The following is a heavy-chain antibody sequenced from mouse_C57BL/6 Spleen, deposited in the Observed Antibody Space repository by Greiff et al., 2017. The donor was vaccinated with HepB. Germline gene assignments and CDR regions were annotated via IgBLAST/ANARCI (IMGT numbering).Heavy chain of an antibody. J-gene: IGHJ4*01. V-gene: IGHV5-17*01. CDR3: ARNGDGNAMDY. CDR2: ISSGSSTI. CDR1: GFTFSDYG. D-gene: IGHD4-1*01. Sequence: DVHLVESGGGLVKPGGSLKLSCAASGFTFSDYGMHWVRQAPEKGLEWVAYISSGSSTIYYADTVKGRFTISRDNAKNTLFLQMTSLRSEDTAMYYWARNGDGNAMDYWGQGTAVTVSS.